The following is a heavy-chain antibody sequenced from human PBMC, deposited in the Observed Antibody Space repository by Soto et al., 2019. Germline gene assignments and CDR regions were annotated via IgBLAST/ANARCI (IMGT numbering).Heavy chain of an antibody. Sequence: PGGSLRLSCEASGFTFSSYWMHWVRQVPGKGLVWVSRLNGDGTTTNYADSVKGRFTISRGNAKNTVYLQMSSLRAEDTAVYYCARGIRIYYAMAVWGQGTTVTVSS. CDR1: GFTFSSYW. D-gene: IGHD2-15*01. CDR2: LNGDGTTT. V-gene: IGHV3-74*01. J-gene: IGHJ6*02. CDR3: ARGIRIYYAMAV.